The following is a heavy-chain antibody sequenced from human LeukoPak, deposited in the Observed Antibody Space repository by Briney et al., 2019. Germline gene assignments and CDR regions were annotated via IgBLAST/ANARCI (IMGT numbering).Heavy chain of an antibody. D-gene: IGHD3-3*01. Sequence: GGSLRLSCAASGFTFSSYAVSWVRQAPGKGLEWVSAISGSGGSTYYADSVKGRFTISRDNSKNTLYLQMNSLRAEDTAVYYCAKDRHDYDFWSGYFIDYWGQGTLVTVSS. CDR1: GFTFSSYA. CDR2: ISGSGGST. J-gene: IGHJ4*02. CDR3: AKDRHDYDFWSGYFIDY. V-gene: IGHV3-23*01.